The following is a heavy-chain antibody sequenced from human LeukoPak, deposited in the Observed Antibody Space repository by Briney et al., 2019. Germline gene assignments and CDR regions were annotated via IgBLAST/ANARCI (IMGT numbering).Heavy chain of an antibody. V-gene: IGHV3-11*04. Sequence: GGSLRLSCAASGFTFSDYYMSWIRQAPGKGLEWVSYISSSGSTIYYADSVKGRFTISRDNAKNSLYLQMNSLRAEDTAVYYCAKDRSRDLVVGYNWFDPWGQGTLVIVSS. J-gene: IGHJ5*02. CDR2: ISSSGSTI. CDR3: AKDRSRDLVVGYNWFDP. CDR1: GFTFSDYY. D-gene: IGHD2-15*01.